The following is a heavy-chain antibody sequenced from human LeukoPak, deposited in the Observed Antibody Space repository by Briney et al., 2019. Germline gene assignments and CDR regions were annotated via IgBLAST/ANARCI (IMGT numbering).Heavy chain of an antibody. CDR1: GFTFSNAW. Sequence: GGSLRLSCAASGFTFSNAWMSWVRQAPGKGLEWVGRIKSKTDGGTTDYAAPVKGRFTISRDDSKNTLYLQMNSLKTEDTAVYYCTTDQGSGIAAAGRDFDYWGQGTLVTVSS. J-gene: IGHJ4*02. V-gene: IGHV3-15*01. CDR2: IKSKTDGGTT. CDR3: TTDQGSGIAAAGRDFDY. D-gene: IGHD6-13*01.